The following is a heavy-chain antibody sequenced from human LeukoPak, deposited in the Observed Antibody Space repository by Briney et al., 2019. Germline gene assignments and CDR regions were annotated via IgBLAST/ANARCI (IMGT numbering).Heavy chain of an antibody. J-gene: IGHJ4*02. Sequence: GGSLKLSCAASGFTFNSYAVNWVRQAPGKGLEWVSGISGCGDTHYSDSVKGRFTASRDNSKNTLYLQMNSLRAEDTAVYYCAKADCSSTSCYGKNWGQGTLVTVSS. CDR1: GFTFNSYA. CDR2: ISGCGDT. CDR3: AKADCSSTSCYGKN. V-gene: IGHV3-23*01. D-gene: IGHD2-2*01.